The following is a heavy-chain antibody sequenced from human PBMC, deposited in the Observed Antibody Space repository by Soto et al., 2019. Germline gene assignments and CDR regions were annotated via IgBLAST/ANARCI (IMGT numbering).Heavy chain of an antibody. Sequence: QVQLVQSGAEVKKPGPSVKVSGKASGGTFSSYATSWVRQPPGHGLEWMGGIIPICGTATYAQKFQGRGTSTADDSTSTDYTEVSSLRTEETVVYCGARDPVKYSSRLCYCYGMDVWGQGTTVTVSS. V-gene: IGHV1-69*01. J-gene: IGHJ6*02. D-gene: IGHD6-13*01. CDR3: ARDPVKYSSRLCYCYGMDV. CDR1: GGTFSSYA. CDR2: IIPICGTA.